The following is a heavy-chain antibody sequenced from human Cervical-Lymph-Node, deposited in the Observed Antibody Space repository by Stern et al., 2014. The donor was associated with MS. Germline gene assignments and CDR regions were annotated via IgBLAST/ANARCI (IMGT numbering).Heavy chain of an antibody. J-gene: IGHJ3*01. Sequence: VQLLESGAEVKKPGSSVKVSCKASGGTFSSYAISWVRQAPGQGLEWMGGVIPIFVTANNAQKFQGRVTITADKSTSTAYMELSSLTSEDTAIYYCARAWHGGTVSTITAFDVWGQGTMVTVSS. CDR1: GGTFSSYA. CDR3: ARAWHGGTVSTITAFDV. CDR2: VIPIFVTA. D-gene: IGHD5/OR15-5a*01. V-gene: IGHV1-69*06.